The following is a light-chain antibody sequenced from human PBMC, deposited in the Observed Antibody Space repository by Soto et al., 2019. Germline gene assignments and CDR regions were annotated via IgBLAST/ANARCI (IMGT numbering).Light chain of an antibody. CDR3: QQRSQWPLT. CDR2: DTF. CDR1: QSVGTS. Sequence: EIVLTQSPATLSLSPGERATLSCRASQSVGTSLEWFQQKPGQAPSLLIFDTFNRATGIPARFSGSGSGTDFPLTISNLEPDDFAVCYCQQRSQWPLTFGGGTKVEIK. V-gene: IGKV3-11*01. J-gene: IGKJ4*02.